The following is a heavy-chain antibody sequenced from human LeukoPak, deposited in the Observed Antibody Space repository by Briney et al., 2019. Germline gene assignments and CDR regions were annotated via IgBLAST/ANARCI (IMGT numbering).Heavy chain of an antibody. Sequence: GGSLRLSCAASGFTFSSYAMHWVRQAPGKGLEWVAVISYDGSNKYYADSVKGRFTISRDNSKNTLYLQMNSLRAEDTAVYYCATRIAAAGPGAFDIWGQGTMVTVSS. CDR3: ATRIAAAGPGAFDI. V-gene: IGHV3-30*07. CDR1: GFTFSSYA. D-gene: IGHD6-13*01. J-gene: IGHJ3*02. CDR2: ISYDGSNK.